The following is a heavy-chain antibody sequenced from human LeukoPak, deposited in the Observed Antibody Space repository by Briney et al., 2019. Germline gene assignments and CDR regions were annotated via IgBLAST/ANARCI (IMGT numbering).Heavy chain of an antibody. V-gene: IGHV3-7*01. CDR3: ARGRRADAFDI. CDR1: GFIFNDYG. CDR2: IKQDGSEK. Sequence: SGGSLRLSCVASGFIFNDYGIHWVRQAPGKGLEWVANIKQDGSEKYYVDSVKGRFTISRDNAKNSLYLQMNSLRAEDTAVYYCARGRRADAFDIWGQGTMVTVSS. J-gene: IGHJ3*02.